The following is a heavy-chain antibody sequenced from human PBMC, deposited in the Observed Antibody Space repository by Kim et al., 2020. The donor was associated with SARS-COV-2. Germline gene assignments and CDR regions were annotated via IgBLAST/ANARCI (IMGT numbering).Heavy chain of an antibody. Sequence: SETLSLTCTVSGGSITSGYYYWSWIRQHPGTGLEWIGYIYYSGSTYYNPSLKSRVTMSLDTSKNHFSLKLSSVTAADTAVYFCARDGAMVTFGGVMSPFDICGQGTMVTVSS. CDR2: IYYSGST. D-gene: IGHD3-16*01. CDR3: ARDGAMVTFGGVMSPFDI. J-gene: IGHJ3*02. V-gene: IGHV4-31*03. CDR1: GGSITSGYYY.